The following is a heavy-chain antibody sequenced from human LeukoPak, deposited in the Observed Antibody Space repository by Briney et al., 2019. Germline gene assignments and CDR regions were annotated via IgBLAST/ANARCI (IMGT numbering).Heavy chain of an antibody. J-gene: IGHJ6*03. CDR2: INTNTGNP. CDR1: GYTFTSYA. D-gene: IGHD6-13*01. CDR3: ARERASSSWYRYYYYYMDV. V-gene: IGHV7-4-1*02. Sequence: ASVKVSCKASGYTFTSYAMNWVRQAPGQGLEWMGWINTNTGNPTYAQGFTGRFVFSLDTSVSTAYLQISSLKAEDTAVYYCARERASSSWYRYYYYYMDVWGKGTTVTVSS.